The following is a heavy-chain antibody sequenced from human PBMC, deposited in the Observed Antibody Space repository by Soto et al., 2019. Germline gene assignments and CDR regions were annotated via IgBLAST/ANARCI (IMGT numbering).Heavy chain of an antibody. CDR2: LSSSSSYI. V-gene: IGHV3-21*01. Sequence: EVQLVESGGGLVKPGGSLRLSCAASGFTFSSYSMNWVRQAPGKGLEWVSSLSSSSSYIYYADSVKGRFTISRDNAKNSLYLQMNSLRAEDTAVYYCARAVGLVVGAIDYWGQGTLVTVSS. J-gene: IGHJ4*02. CDR1: GFTFSSYS. D-gene: IGHD1-26*01. CDR3: ARAVGLVVGAIDY.